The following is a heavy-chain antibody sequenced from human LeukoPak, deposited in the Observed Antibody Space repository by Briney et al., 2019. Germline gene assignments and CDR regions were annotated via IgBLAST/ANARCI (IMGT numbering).Heavy chain of an antibody. J-gene: IGHJ4*02. CDR2: IYYSGNT. CDR3: ARLPGFGNNPSFDD. CDR1: GGSITSGSYY. Sequence: SETLSLTCSLSGGSITSGSYYRGWIRQPPGKGLEWIGCIYYSGNTYNNPSLKSRVTMSVGTSNNQFSLRLTSVPAADRAVYYCARLPGFGNNPSFDDWGQGTLVTVSS. V-gene: IGHV4-39*07. D-gene: IGHD4-23*01.